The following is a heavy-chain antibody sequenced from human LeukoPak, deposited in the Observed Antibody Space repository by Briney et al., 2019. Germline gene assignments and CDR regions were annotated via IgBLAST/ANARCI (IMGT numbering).Heavy chain of an antibody. D-gene: IGHD6-6*01. Sequence: PGGSLRLSCAASGFTFSSYGMHWVRQAPGKGLEWVAFIRYDGSNKYYADSVKGRFTISRDNSKNTLYLQMNSLRAEDTAVYYCAKDRNSSSSGLPGYWGQGTLVTVSS. V-gene: IGHV3-30*02. J-gene: IGHJ4*02. CDR2: IRYDGSNK. CDR1: GFTFSSYG. CDR3: AKDRNSSSSGLPGY.